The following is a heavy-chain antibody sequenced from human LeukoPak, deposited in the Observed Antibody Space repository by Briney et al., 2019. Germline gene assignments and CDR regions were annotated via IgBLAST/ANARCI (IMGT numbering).Heavy chain of an antibody. D-gene: IGHD3-3*01. Sequence: NPSETLSLTCTVSGDSITSDTYHWSWVRQPAGRGLEWIGRIYASGHTNYNPSLKSRVTISVDTSKNQFSLRLNPVTAADTAMYYCARMKGIAIFGGHYFDYWGQGILVTVSS. J-gene: IGHJ4*02. CDR1: GDSITSDTYH. CDR3: ARMKGIAIFGGHYFDY. V-gene: IGHV4-61*02. CDR2: IYASGHT.